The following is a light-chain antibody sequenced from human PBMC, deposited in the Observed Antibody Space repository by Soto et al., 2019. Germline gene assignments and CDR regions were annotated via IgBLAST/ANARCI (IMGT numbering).Light chain of an antibody. CDR1: QSLLHSNGYNY. Sequence: DIVMTQSPLSLSVTPGEPASISCRSSQSLLHSNGYNYLDWYLQRPGQSPQLLIYLGSNRASGVPDRFSGSGSGTDFTLKISRVEAEDVGVYYCMQALRNPYTFGQGTKLEIK. CDR2: LGS. V-gene: IGKV2-28*01. J-gene: IGKJ2*01. CDR3: MQALRNPYT.